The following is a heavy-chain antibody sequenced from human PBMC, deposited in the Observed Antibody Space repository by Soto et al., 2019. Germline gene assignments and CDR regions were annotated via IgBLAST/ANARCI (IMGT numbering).Heavy chain of an antibody. V-gene: IGHV3-74*01. J-gene: IGHJ3*02. Sequence: GGSLRLSCAASGFTFSSYWMHWVRQAPGKGLVWVSRINSDGSSTSYADSVKGRFTISRDNAKNTLYLQMNSLRAKDTAVYYCARSFYLDAFDIWGQGTMVTVSS. CDR1: GFTFSSYW. CDR3: ARSFYLDAFDI. CDR2: INSDGSST.